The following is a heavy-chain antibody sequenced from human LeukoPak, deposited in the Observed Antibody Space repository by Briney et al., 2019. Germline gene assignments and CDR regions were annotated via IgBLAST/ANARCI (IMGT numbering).Heavy chain of an antibody. D-gene: IGHD3-3*01. J-gene: IGHJ4*02. CDR2: ISSSGGNT. CDR3: AKDLGFWSGYYTFDY. Sequence: GGSLRLSCAASGFTFSRYAMSWVRQAPGKGLEWVSAISSSGGNTNYADSVKGRFTISRDNSKNTLYLQMNSLRAEDTAVYHCAKDLGFWSGYYTFDYWGQGTLVTVSS. V-gene: IGHV3-23*01. CDR1: GFTFSRYA.